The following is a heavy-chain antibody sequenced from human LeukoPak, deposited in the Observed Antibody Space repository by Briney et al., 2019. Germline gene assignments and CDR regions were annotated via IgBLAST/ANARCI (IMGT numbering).Heavy chain of an antibody. CDR1: GGSISSGGYH. V-gene: IGHV4-31*03. D-gene: IGHD4-17*01. Sequence: SETLSLTCTVSGGSISSGGYHWSWIRQHPGKGLEWIGYIYYSGTTSYNPSLKSRVIISVDTSKKKFSLKVSSVTVADTAVYYCAGLGYGDYPNWFDPWGQGTLVTVSS. CDR3: AGLGYGDYPNWFDP. J-gene: IGHJ5*02. CDR2: IYYSGTT.